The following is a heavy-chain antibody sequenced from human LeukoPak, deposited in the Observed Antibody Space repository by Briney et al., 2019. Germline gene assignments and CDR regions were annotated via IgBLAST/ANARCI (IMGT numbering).Heavy chain of an antibody. J-gene: IGHJ4*02. CDR3: ARDEQWLVHAVDY. V-gene: IGHV3-33*08. CDR2: IWYDGSNK. D-gene: IGHD6-19*01. CDR1: GITFGNYE. Sequence: PGGSLRLSCAASGITFGNYEFHWVRQAPGKGLEWVAVIWYDGSNKYYADSVKGRFTISRDNSKNTLYLQMNSLRAEDTAVYYCARDEQWLVHAVDYWGQGTLVTVSS.